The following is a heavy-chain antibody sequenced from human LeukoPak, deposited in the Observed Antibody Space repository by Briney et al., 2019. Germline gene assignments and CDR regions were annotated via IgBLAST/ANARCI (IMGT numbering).Heavy chain of an antibody. D-gene: IGHD3-22*01. V-gene: IGHV3-23*01. CDR2: ISGSGGSA. CDR1: GFTFSSYA. J-gene: IGHJ4*02. CDR3: AKGRGYYDSSGHLYFDY. Sequence: GGSLRLSCAASGFTFSSYAMSWVRQAPGKGLEWVSAISGSGGSAYYADSVKGRFTISRDNSKNTLYLQMNSLRAEDTAVYYCAKGRGYYDSSGHLYFDYWGQGTLVTVSS.